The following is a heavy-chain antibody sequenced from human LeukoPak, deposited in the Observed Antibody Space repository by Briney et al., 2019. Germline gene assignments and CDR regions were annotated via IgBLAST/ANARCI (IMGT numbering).Heavy chain of an antibody. V-gene: IGHV1-69*13. CDR2: IIPIFGTA. CDR1: GGTFSSHA. D-gene: IGHD3-3*01. Sequence: VASVKVSCKASGGTFSSHAISWVRQAPGQGLEWMGGIIPIFGTANYAQKLQGRVTITADESTSTAYMELSSLRSEDTAVHYCARDRNLDFWSGYWTDYYYYMDVWGKGTTVTVSS. CDR3: ARDRNLDFWSGYWTDYYYYMDV. J-gene: IGHJ6*03.